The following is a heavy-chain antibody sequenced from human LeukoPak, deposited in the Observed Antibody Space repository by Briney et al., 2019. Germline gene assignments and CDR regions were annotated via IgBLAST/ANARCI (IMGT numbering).Heavy chain of an antibody. CDR2: ISSSSSYI. D-gene: IGHD3-10*01. J-gene: IGHJ3*02. CDR1: GFTFSSYS. Sequence: PGGSLRLSCAASGFTFSSYSMNWVRQAPGKGLEWVSSISSSSSYIYYADSVKGRFTISRDNAKNSLYLQMNSLRAEDTAVYYCARAKKIYYYGSGSYTDAFDIWGQGTMVTVSS. V-gene: IGHV3-21*01. CDR3: ARAKKIYYYGSGSYTDAFDI.